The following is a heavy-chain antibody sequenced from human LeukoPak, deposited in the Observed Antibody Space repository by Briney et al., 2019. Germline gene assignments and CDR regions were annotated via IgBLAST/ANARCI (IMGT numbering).Heavy chain of an antibody. CDR2: IYYSGTT. Sequence: SETLSLTCTVSGGSISYYWAWIRQPPGKALEWIGSIYYSGTTYYNPSLKSRVTISVDTSKNQFSLKLTSVTAADTAVYFCARPAYRGSYYDAFDIWGQGTMVTVSS. V-gene: IGHV4-39*01. CDR1: GGSISYY. J-gene: IGHJ3*02. CDR3: ARPAYRGSYYDAFDI. D-gene: IGHD1-26*01.